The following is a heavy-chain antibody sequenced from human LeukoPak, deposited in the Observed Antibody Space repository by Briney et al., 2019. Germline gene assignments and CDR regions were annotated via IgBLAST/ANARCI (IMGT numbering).Heavy chain of an antibody. CDR1: GFTFSSYA. CDR3: AKWADDLPTYYDSSGYPGGAFDI. Sequence: GGSLRLSCAASGFTFSSYAMSWVRQAPGKGLEWASAISGSGGSTYYADSVKGRFTISRDNSKNTLYLQMNSLRAEDTAVYYCAKWADDLPTYYDSSGYPGGAFDIWGQGTMVTVSS. D-gene: IGHD3-22*01. CDR2: ISGSGGST. J-gene: IGHJ3*02. V-gene: IGHV3-23*01.